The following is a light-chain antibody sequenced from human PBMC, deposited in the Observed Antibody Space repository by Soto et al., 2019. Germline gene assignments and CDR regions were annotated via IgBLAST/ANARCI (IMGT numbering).Light chain of an antibody. CDR2: AAS. Sequence: DIQMTQSPSSVSASVGDRVTITCRASQGISSWLDWYQQKPGKAPKLLIYAASSLQSGVPSRFSGSGSGTDFTLTISSLQPEDFATYYCQQAGTFGQGTKVEIK. CDR1: QGISSW. J-gene: IGKJ1*01. V-gene: IGKV1-12*01. CDR3: QQAGT.